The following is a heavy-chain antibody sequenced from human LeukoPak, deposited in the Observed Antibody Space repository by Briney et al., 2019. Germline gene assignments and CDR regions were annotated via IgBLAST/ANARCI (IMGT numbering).Heavy chain of an antibody. CDR1: GLIFRNYA. J-gene: IGHJ4*02. V-gene: IGHV3-23*01. D-gene: IGHD4-11*01. CDR2: ISGDGTET. CDR3: AKGGHYSFFDY. Sequence: GGSLRLSCPASGLIFRNYAMTWVRQAPRKGLEWVSTISGDGTETFYADSVKGRFTISRDNSKNTHYLQMSSLRAEDTGIYYCAKGGHYSFFDYWGQGTLVTVSS.